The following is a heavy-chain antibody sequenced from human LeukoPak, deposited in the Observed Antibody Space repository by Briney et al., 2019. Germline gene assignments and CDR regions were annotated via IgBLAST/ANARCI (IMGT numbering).Heavy chain of an antibody. CDR3: ARGYGDTYYYYYYMDV. CDR1: GGSFSGYY. V-gene: IGHV4-34*01. J-gene: IGHJ6*03. D-gene: IGHD4-17*01. CDR2: INHSGST. Sequence: PSETLSLTCAVYGGSFSGYYWSWIRQPPGKGLEWIGEINHSGSTNYNPSLKSRVTISVDTSKNQFSLKLSSVTAADTAVYYCARGYGDTYYYYYYMDVWGKGTTVTVSS.